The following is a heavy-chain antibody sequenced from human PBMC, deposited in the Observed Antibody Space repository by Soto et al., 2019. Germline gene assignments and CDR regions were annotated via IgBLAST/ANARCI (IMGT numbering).Heavy chain of an antibody. CDR2: IYYSGST. Sequence: QVQLQESGPGLLKPSQTLALTCTVSGGSISSGDYYWGWIRQPPGKGLEWIGYIYYSGSTYYNPSLKSRATISVDTSKNQFSLKLRSLTDAETDVYYCARGSLVSRGRGVIPYYYYGMDVWGQGTTVTVSS. V-gene: IGHV4-30-4*01. CDR1: GGSISSGDYY. J-gene: IGHJ6*02. CDR3: ARGSLVSRGRGVIPYYYYGMDV. D-gene: IGHD3-10*01.